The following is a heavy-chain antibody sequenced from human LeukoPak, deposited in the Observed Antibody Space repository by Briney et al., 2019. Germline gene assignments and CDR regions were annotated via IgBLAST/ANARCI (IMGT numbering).Heavy chain of an antibody. D-gene: IGHD2-15*01. CDR3: ARLLCGGSCYFPFRGFDY. V-gene: IGHV5-51*01. CDR2: IYPGDSDT. J-gene: IGHJ4*02. Sequence: GEALKISCQGSGYSFTSYWIGWVRQLPGKSQEWMGIIYPGDSDTRYSPSFQGQVTISADKSTSTAYLQWSSLKASDTAMYYCARLLCGGSCYFPFRGFDYWGQGTLVTVSS. CDR1: GYSFTSYW.